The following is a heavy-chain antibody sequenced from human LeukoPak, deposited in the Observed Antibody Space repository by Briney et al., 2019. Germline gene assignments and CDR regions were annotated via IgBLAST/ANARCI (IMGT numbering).Heavy chain of an antibody. V-gene: IGHV4-59*01. CDR2: FYHSGST. Sequence: SETLSLTCAVSGDSITRYYWSWIRQPPAPGLELIGFFYHSGSTDSNPSLKSRVIIALDTSKRQFSLKLTSVAAADTAVYFCARSLGLGRFDLWGRGTLVTVSS. D-gene: IGHD1-26*01. J-gene: IGHJ2*01. CDR3: ARSLGLGRFDL. CDR1: GDSITRYY.